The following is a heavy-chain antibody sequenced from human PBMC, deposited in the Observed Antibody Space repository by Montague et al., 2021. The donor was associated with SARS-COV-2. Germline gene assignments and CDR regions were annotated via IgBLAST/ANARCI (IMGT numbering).Heavy chain of an antibody. CDR3: ARIGYESVVYYYIYPD. CDR1: GASVRSGNSY. Sequence: SETLSLTCTVSGASVRSGNSYWNWIRQPPGKGLEWIGYISYSGSTNYSPSLKSRVTISVDTSKNQLSLKVISATAADTAVYYCARIGYESVVYYYIYPDWGQGTLVTVSS. D-gene: IGHD3-22*01. CDR2: ISYSGST. V-gene: IGHV4-61*01. J-gene: IGHJ1*01.